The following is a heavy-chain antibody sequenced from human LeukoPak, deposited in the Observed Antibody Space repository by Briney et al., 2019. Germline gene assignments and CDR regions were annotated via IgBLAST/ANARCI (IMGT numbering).Heavy chain of an antibody. CDR1: GFTFSSYG. CDR2: VFIIGSNQ. V-gene: IGHV3-30*18. Sequence: PGSSLRLSCAASGFTFSSYGMYWVRQAPGKGLEWVAVVFIIGSNQYYADSVKGRFTISRDNSKNTVDLQMNSLRGEDTAVYYCAKVRSPLYYYYGMDVWGQGTTVTVSS. J-gene: IGHJ6*02. CDR3: AKVRSPLYYYYGMDV.